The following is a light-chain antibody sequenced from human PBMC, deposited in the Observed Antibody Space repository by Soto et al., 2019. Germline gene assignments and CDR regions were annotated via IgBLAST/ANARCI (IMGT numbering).Light chain of an antibody. J-gene: IGLJ1*01. CDR3: TSYTTTSTYV. Sequence: QSALTQPASVSGSPGQSITISCTGSSSGVGGYDYVSWYQQHPGKAPKFMIYEVSNRPSGVSHRFSGSKSGNTASLTISGLQAEDEADYYCTSYTTTSTYVFGTGTKVTVL. CDR2: EVS. CDR1: SSGVGGYDY. V-gene: IGLV2-14*01.